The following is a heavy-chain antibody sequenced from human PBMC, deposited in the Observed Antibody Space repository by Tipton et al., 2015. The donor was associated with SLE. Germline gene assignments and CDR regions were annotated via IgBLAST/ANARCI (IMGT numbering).Heavy chain of an antibody. CDR1: GGSISSGGYY. V-gene: IGHV4-31*03. CDR2: IYYSGST. CDR3: ARSSFLEGDY. J-gene: IGHJ4*02. Sequence: LRLSCTVSGGSISSGGYYWSWIRQHPGKGLEWIGYIYYSGSTYYNPSLKSRVTISVDTSKNQFSLKLSSVTAADTAVYYCARSSFLEGDYWGQGTLVTVS. D-gene: IGHD6-6*01.